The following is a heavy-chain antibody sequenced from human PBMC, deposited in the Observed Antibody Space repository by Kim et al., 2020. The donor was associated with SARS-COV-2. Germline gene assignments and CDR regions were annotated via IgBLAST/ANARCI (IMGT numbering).Heavy chain of an antibody. Sequence: GGSLRLSCAASGFTFSSYAMHWVRQAPGKGLEWVAVIWYDGSNKYYADSVKGRFTISRDNSKNTLYLQMNSLRAEDTAVYYCAKGDNVLRFLEWSSGAFDIWGEGTMVTVSS. J-gene: IGHJ3*02. D-gene: IGHD3-3*01. CDR1: GFTFSSYA. CDR2: IWYDGSNK. CDR3: AKGDNVLRFLEWSSGAFDI. V-gene: IGHV3-33*06.